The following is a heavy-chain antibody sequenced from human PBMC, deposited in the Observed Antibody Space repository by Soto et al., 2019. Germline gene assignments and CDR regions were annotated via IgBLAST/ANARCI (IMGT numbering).Heavy chain of an antibody. CDR2: IYYSGST. Sequence: QVQLQESGPGLVKPSQTLSLTCTVSGGSISSGGYYWSWIRQHPGKGLEWIGYIYYSGSTYYNPSFKGRVTIAVDTSNNQFSLKLSSVTAADTAVYYCARVGGAVTANKNNWFDPWGQGTLVTVSS. V-gene: IGHV4-31*03. J-gene: IGHJ5*02. D-gene: IGHD4-4*01. CDR3: ARVGGAVTANKNNWFDP. CDR1: GGSISSGGYY.